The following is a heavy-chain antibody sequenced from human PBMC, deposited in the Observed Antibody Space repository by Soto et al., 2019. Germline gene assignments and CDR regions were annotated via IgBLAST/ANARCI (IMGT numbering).Heavy chain of an antibody. CDR3: AKGKGVGATAAAFDI. J-gene: IGHJ3*02. Sequence: SETLSLTCTVSGGSISSYYWSWIRQPPGKELEWIGYIYYSGSTNYNPSLKSRVTISVDTSKNQFSLKLSSVTAADTAVYYCAKGKGVGATAAAFDIWGQGTMVTVSS. V-gene: IGHV4-59*08. CDR2: IYYSGST. D-gene: IGHD1-26*01. CDR1: GGSISSYY.